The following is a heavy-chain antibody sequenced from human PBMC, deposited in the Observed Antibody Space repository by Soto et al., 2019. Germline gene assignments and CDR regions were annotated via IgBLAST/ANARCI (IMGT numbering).Heavy chain of an antibody. V-gene: IGHV1-24*01. Sequence: ASVKVSCKVSGYTLTELSMHWVRQAPGKGLEWMGGFDPEDGETIYAQKFQGRVTMTEDTSTDTAYMELSSLRSEDTAVYYCATVRIVVVITTGYYGMDVWGQGNTVTVSS. D-gene: IGHD3-22*01. CDR1: GYTLTELS. CDR2: FDPEDGET. J-gene: IGHJ6*02. CDR3: ATVRIVVVITTGYYGMDV.